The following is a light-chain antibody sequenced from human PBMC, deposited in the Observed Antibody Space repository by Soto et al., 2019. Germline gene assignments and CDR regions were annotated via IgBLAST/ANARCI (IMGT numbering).Light chain of an antibody. CDR3: QQSYSTFFT. V-gene: IGKV1-39*01. Sequence: DIQMTQSPSSLSASVGDRVTITWRASQSISSNLNWYQQKPGKAPKLLIYAASSLRSGVPSRFSGSGSGTDFTLTISSLQPEDFATYYCQQSYSTFFTFGPGTKVDIK. J-gene: IGKJ3*01. CDR1: QSISSN. CDR2: AAS.